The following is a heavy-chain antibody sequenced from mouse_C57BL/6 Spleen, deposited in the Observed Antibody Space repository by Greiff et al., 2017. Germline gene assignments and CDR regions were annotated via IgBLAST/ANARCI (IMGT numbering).Heavy chain of an antibody. D-gene: IGHD1-1*01. J-gene: IGHJ2*01. V-gene: IGHV14-3*01. Sequence: EVQLQQSVAELVRPGASVKLSCTASGFNIKNTYMHWVKQRPEQGLEWIGRIDPANGNTKYAPKFQGKATITADTSSNTAYLQISSRTPEDTAIYYCARGNYYGSEFDYWGQGTTLTVSS. CDR1: GFNIKNTY. CDR2: IDPANGNT. CDR3: ARGNYYGSEFDY.